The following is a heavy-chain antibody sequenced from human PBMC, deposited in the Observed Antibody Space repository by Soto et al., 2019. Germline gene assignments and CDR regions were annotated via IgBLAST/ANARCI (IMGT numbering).Heavy chain of an antibody. V-gene: IGHV1-8*01. Sequence: ASVKVSCKASGYTFTSYDINWVRQATGQGLEWMGWMNPNSRNTGYAQKFQGRVTMTRNTSISTAYMELSSLRSEDTAVCYCARVIPITIFGVVHPWYYGMDVWGQGTTVTVSS. CDR2: MNPNSRNT. CDR1: GYTFTSYD. CDR3: ARVIPITIFGVVHPWYYGMDV. J-gene: IGHJ6*02. D-gene: IGHD3-3*01.